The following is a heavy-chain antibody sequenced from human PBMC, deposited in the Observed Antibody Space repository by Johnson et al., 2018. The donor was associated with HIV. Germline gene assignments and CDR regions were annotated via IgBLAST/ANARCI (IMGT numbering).Heavy chain of an antibody. CDR2: IGTAGDT. D-gene: IGHD2-2*01. V-gene: IGHV3-13*01. Sequence: VQLVESGGGLVQPGGSLRLSCAASGLIFSRSWMHWVRQAPGKGLVWVSAIGTAGDTYYPGSVKGRFNLSRENATNSLYLQMNSLKTEDTAVYYCARGDCSSTSCPRNAFYIGGQGTMVTVSS. CDR1: GLIFSRSW. J-gene: IGHJ3*02. CDR3: ARGDCSSTSCPRNAFYI.